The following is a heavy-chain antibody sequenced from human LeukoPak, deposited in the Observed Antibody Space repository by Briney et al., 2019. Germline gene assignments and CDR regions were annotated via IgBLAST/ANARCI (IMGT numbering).Heavy chain of an antibody. D-gene: IGHD3-22*01. CDR2: IKRDGSQK. J-gene: IGHJ3*01. V-gene: IGHV3-7*01. CDR1: GFTFTSYW. Sequence: GGSLRLSCAASGFTFTSYWMTWVRRAPGKGLEWVANIKRDGSQKHYVDSVWGRFTISRDNAKSLLYLQLNSLRAEDTAGYYCARDVTYYDRSYYYDAFDLWGQGTMVTVSS. CDR3: ARDVTYYDRSYYYDAFDL.